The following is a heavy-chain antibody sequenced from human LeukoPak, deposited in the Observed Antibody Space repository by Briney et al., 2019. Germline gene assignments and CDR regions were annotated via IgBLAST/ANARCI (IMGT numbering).Heavy chain of an antibody. CDR3: ARDGAPVVPAARRGHGMDV. CDR1: GGSISSYY. CDR2: IYTSGST. V-gene: IGHV4-4*07. Sequence: SETLSLTCTVSGGSISSYYWRWIRQPPGKGLEWIGRIYTSGSTNYNPSLKSRVTMSVDTSKNQFSLKLSSVTAADTAVYYCARDGAPVVPAARRGHGMDVWGQGTTVTVSS. D-gene: IGHD2-2*01. J-gene: IGHJ6*02.